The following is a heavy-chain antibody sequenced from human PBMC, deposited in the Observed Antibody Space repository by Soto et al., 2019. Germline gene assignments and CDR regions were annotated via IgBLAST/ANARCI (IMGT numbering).Heavy chain of an antibody. V-gene: IGHV4-59*08. Sequence: SETLSLTCTVSGGSISSYYWSWIRQPPGKGLEWIGYIYYSGSTNYNPSLKSRVTISVDTSKNQFSLKLSSVTAADTAVYYCARPVGATTVDLAFDIWGQGTMVTVSS. D-gene: IGHD1-26*01. J-gene: IGHJ3*02. CDR2: IYYSGST. CDR3: ARPVGATTVDLAFDI. CDR1: GGSISSYY.